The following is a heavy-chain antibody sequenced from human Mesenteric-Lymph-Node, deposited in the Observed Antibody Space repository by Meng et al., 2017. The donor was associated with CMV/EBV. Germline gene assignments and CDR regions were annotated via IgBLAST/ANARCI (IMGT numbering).Heavy chain of an antibody. CDR3: ARDTQKVGFSTTAFDI. D-gene: IGHD1-26*01. J-gene: IGHJ3*02. CDR1: GFTFSSYE. CDR2: ISTSSSTM. V-gene: IGHV3-48*03. Sequence: GESLKISCAGSGFTFSSYEISWVRQAPGKGLEWVAYISTSSSTMYYAESVKGRFTISRDNTKKLLYLQMNSLRAEDTALYYCARDTQKVGFSTTAFDIWGQGTMVTVSS.